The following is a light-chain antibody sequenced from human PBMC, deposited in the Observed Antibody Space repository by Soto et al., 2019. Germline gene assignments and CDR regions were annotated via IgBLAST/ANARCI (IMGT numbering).Light chain of an antibody. CDR3: SSYTSSSVV. CDR2: DVS. CDR1: SSDVGGYIY. Sequence: QSALTQPASVSGSPGQSITISCTGTSSDVGGYIYVSWYQQHPGKAPKLMIYDVSNRPSGVSNRFSGSKSGNTASLTISGVQAEDEADYYCSSYTSSSVVFGGGTKLAVL. V-gene: IGLV2-14*01. J-gene: IGLJ2*01.